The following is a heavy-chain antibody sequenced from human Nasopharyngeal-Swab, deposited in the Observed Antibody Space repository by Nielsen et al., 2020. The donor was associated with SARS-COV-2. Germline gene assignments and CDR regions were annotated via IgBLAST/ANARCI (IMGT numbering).Heavy chain of an antibody. CDR1: GGSFSGYY. Sequence: SQTLSLTCAVYGGSFSGYYWSWIRQPPGKGLEWIGEINHSGSTNYNPSLKSRVTISVDTSKNRFSLKLSSVTAADTAVYYCARCIAAAGPAPDYWGQGTLVTVSS. CDR3: ARCIAAAGPAPDY. D-gene: IGHD6-13*01. J-gene: IGHJ4*02. V-gene: IGHV4-34*01. CDR2: INHSGST.